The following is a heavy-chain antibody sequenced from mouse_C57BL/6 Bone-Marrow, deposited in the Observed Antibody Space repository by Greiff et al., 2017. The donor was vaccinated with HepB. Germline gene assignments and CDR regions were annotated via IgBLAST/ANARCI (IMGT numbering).Heavy chain of an antibody. CDR2: IWSGGST. D-gene: IGHD1-1*01. V-gene: IGHV2-2*01. CDR1: GFSLTSYG. J-gene: IGHJ1*03. CDR3: AGTTVVANWYFDV. Sequence: VMLVESGPGLVQPSQSLSITCTVSGFSLTSYGVHWVRQSPGKGLEWLGVIWSGGSTDYNAAFISRLSISKDNSKSQVFFKMNSLQADDTAIYYCAGTTVVANWYFDVWGTGTTVTVSS.